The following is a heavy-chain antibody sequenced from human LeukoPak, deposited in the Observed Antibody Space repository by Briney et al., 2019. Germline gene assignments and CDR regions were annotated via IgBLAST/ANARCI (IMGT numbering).Heavy chain of an antibody. CDR2: TFYRSKRYY. J-gene: IGHJ4*02. CDR1: GDSVSSNSAA. D-gene: IGHD3-3*01. CDR3: ARAFRAISGLRKYDY. Sequence: SQTLTLTCAISGDSVSSNSAAWNWIRQSPSRGLEWLGRTFYRSKRYYDYAVSVKSRINIRPDTSKNQFSLQLSSVTPEDTAYYYCARAFRAISGLRKYDYWGQGILVTVSS. V-gene: IGHV6-1*01.